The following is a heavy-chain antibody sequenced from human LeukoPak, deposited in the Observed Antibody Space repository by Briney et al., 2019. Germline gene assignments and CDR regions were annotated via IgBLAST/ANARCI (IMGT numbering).Heavy chain of an antibody. Sequence: SETLSLTCSVSGGSMSSDYWSWIRQSPGKGLEWIGRMFGNGGTNYSPSFQRRATMSVDTSTRRLSLRLNSVTAADTAVYYCARRTAKKWDLPGSFDSWGQGILVTVSS. CDR3: ARRTAKKWDLPGSFDS. CDR1: GGSMSSDY. J-gene: IGHJ4*02. CDR2: MFGNGGT. D-gene: IGHD1-26*01. V-gene: IGHV4-4*08.